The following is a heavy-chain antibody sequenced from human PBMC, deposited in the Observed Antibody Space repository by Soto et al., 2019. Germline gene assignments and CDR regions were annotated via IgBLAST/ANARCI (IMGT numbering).Heavy chain of an antibody. Sequence: QVQLVESGGGVVQPGRSLRLSCAASGFSFSSYGMHWVRQAPGKGLEWVAVIWYDGSNKYYADSVKGRFTISRDNSKNTLYLQMNSLRAEDTAVYYCARDAGGSSWYYDYRGQGTLVTVSS. CDR1: GFSFSSYG. D-gene: IGHD6-13*01. CDR2: IWYDGSNK. V-gene: IGHV3-33*01. J-gene: IGHJ4*02. CDR3: ARDAGGSSWYYDY.